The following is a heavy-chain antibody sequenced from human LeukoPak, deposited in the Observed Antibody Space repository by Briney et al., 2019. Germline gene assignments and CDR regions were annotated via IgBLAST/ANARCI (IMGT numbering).Heavy chain of an antibody. V-gene: IGHV3-21*01. CDR3: ARGALYDSSGYLGDY. J-gene: IGHJ4*02. CDR1: GFTFSSYS. CDR2: ISSSSTYI. D-gene: IGHD3-22*01. Sequence: GGSLRLSCAASGFTFSSYSMSWVRQAPGKGLEWVSSISSSSTYIYYADSVKGRFTISRDNAKNSLFLQMNSLRAEDTAVYYCARGALYDSSGYLGDYWGQGTLVAVSS.